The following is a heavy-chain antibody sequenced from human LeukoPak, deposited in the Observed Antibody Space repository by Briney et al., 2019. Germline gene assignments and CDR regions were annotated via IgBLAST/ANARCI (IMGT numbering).Heavy chain of an antibody. CDR2: MNPNSGNT. CDR1: GYTFTSYD. J-gene: IGHJ6*02. D-gene: IGHD2-15*01. V-gene: IGHV1-8*01. CDR3: ARGXXXCSGGSCYLYYYYYYGMDV. Sequence: GASVKVSCKASGYTFTSYDISWVRQATGQGLEWMGWMNPNSGNTGYAQKFQGRVTMARNTSISTAYMELSSLRSEDTAVYYCARGXXXCSGGSCYLYYYYYYGMDVWGQGTTVTVSS.